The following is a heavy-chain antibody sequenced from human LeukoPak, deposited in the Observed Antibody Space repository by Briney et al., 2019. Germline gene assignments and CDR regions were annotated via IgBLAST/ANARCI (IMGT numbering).Heavy chain of an antibody. Sequence: GASVKVSCKASGYTFTSYGISWVRQAPGQGLEWMGWISAYNGNTNYAQKLQGRVTMTTDTSTSTAYMELRSLRSDDTAVYYCARDYSITMVRGVPGAFDIWGQGTMVTVSS. CDR2: ISAYNGNT. V-gene: IGHV1-18*01. CDR3: ARDYSITMVRGVPGAFDI. J-gene: IGHJ3*02. D-gene: IGHD3-10*01. CDR1: GYTFTSYG.